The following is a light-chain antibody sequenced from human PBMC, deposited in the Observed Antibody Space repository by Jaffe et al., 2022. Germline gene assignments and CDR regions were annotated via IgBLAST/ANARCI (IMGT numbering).Light chain of an antibody. CDR2: EGS. Sequence: QSALTQPASVSGSPGQSITISCTGTSSDVGNYNLVSWYQQHSGKAPKLMIYEGSKRPSGVSNRFSGSKSGHTASLTISGLQSEDEADYYCSSYAGSSTLIFGGGTKLTVL. J-gene: IGLJ2*01. V-gene: IGLV2-23*01. CDR1: SSDVGNYNL. CDR3: SSYAGSSTLI.